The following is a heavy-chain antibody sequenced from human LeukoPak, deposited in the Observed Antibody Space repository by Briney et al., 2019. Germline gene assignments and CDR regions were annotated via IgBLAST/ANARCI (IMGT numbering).Heavy chain of an antibody. CDR2: IYHSGST. Sequence: SETLSLTCTVSGYSISSGYYWGWSRQPPGKGLEWIGSIYHSGSTYYNPSLKSRVTISVDTSKNQFSLKLSSVTAADTAVYYCARDRGALRFLEWLPKRNWFDPWGQGTLVTVSS. J-gene: IGHJ5*02. CDR1: GYSISSGYY. V-gene: IGHV4-38-2*02. D-gene: IGHD3-3*01. CDR3: ARDRGALRFLEWLPKRNWFDP.